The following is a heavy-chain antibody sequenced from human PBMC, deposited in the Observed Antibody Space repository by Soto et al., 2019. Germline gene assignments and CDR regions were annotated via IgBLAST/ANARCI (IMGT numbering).Heavy chain of an antibody. CDR3: ARDGPGEDVVVVAAAHYYFDY. Sequence: QVQLQESGPGLVKPSETPSLTCTVSGGSISSYYWSWIRQPPGKGLEWIGYIYYSGSTNYNPSLKSRVTISVDTSKNQFSLKLSSVTAADTAVYYCARDGPGEDVVVVAAAHYYFDYWGQGTLVTVSS. CDR2: IYYSGST. V-gene: IGHV4-59*01. J-gene: IGHJ4*02. CDR1: GGSISSYY. D-gene: IGHD2-15*01.